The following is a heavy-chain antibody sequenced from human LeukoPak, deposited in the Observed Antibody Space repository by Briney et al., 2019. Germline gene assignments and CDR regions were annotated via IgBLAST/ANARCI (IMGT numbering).Heavy chain of an antibody. J-gene: IGHJ1*01. CDR2: IIPILGVA. CDR3: ARGPTSIAVAGKRAEYFQH. D-gene: IGHD6-19*01. CDR1: GGTFSSYA. Sequence: ASVKVSCKASGGTFSSYAISWVRQAPGQGLEWMGRIIPILGVANYAQKFQGRVTITADKSTSTAYMELSSLRSADTAVYYCARGPTSIAVAGKRAEYFQHWGQGTLVTVSS. V-gene: IGHV1-69*04.